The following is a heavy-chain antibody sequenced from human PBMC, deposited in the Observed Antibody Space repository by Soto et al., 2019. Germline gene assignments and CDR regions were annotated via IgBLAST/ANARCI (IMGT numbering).Heavy chain of an antibody. CDR1: GYTFTSYA. CDR2: INAGNGNT. V-gene: IGHV1-3*01. D-gene: IGHD5-18*01. Sequence: QVQLVQSGAEVKKPGASVKVSCKASGYTFTSYAMHWVRQAPGQRLEWMGWINAGNGNTKYSQKFQGRVTITRDTSASTDDMELSSLRSEDTAVYYCASRGYSYGYAQDYGMDVWGQGTTVTVSS. CDR3: ASRGYSYGYAQDYGMDV. J-gene: IGHJ6*02.